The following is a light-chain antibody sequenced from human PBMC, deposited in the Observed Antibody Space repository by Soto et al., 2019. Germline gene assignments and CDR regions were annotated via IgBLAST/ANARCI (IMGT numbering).Light chain of an antibody. CDR1: QSVNSN. V-gene: IGKV3-15*01. CDR3: KQYNNWPPGT. CDR2: GAS. J-gene: IGKJ1*01. Sequence: EIILTQSPATLSVSPGERATLSCRASQSVNSNLAWYQQRPGQAPSLLTYGASTIATGIPARFSGSGSVTEFTLTISSLQSEDFVIYYCKQYNNWPPGTFGQGTKVEIK.